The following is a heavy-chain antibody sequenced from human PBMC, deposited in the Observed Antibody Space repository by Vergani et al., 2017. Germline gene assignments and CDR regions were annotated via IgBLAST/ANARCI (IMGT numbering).Heavy chain of an antibody. V-gene: IGHV3-23*01. Sequence: EVQLLQSGGGVIQPGGSVRLSCAASGFTFSACPMTWVRQAPGKGLEWVSAISARYPSTYYADSVKGRFTISRDNSKNTVYLQMNSLKAEDRATYYCAREERSNTSPFVGDWGQVTLVTV. CDR1: GFTFSACP. CDR3: AREERSNTSPFVGD. CDR2: ISARYPST. D-gene: IGHD2/OR15-2a*01. J-gene: IGHJ4*02.